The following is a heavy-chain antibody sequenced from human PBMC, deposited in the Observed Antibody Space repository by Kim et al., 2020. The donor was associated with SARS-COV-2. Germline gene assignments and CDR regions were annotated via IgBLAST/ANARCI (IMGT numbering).Heavy chain of an antibody. CDR3: ARLVGPTEGTFDI. CDR2: ISGGNGNT. CDR1: GYSFTNYA. Sequence: ASVKVSCKASGYSFTNYAMYWVRQAPGQRLEWMGWISGGNGNTKYSQKFQGRVTITRDTSASTAYMELSSLRSEDTAVFYCARLVGPTEGTFDIWGQGTMVTVSS. V-gene: IGHV1-3*01. J-gene: IGHJ3*02. D-gene: IGHD1-26*01.